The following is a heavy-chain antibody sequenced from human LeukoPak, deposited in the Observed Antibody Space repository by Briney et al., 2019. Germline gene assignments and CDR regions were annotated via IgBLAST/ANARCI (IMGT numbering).Heavy chain of an antibody. D-gene: IGHD3-10*01. V-gene: IGHV3-49*04. CDR2: IRSKAYGGTT. CDR3: TRARASYYFDY. CDR1: GFTFGDYA. Sequence: PGGSLRLSCTASGFTFGDYAMSWVRQAPGKGLEWVGFIRSKAYGGTTEYAASVKGRFIISRDDSRSIAYLQMSSLKTEDTAVYYCTRARASYYFDYWGQGTLVTVSS. J-gene: IGHJ4*02.